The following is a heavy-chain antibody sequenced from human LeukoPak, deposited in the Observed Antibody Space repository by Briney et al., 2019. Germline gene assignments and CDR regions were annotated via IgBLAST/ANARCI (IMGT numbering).Heavy chain of an antibody. CDR2: IWYDGSNK. CDR3: AQGSSGWSSLWY. V-gene: IGHV3-30*02. D-gene: IGHD6-19*01. Sequence: GGSLRLSCAASGFTFSSYGMHWVRQAPCKGLEWVAVIWYDGSNKYYADSVKGRFTISRDNSKNTLYLQMNSLRAEDTAVYYCAQGSSGWSSLWYWGQGTLVTVSS. J-gene: IGHJ4*02. CDR1: GFTFSSYG.